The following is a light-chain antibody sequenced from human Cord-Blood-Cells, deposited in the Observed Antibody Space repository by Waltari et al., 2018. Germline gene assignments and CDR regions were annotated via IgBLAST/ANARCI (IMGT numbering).Light chain of an antibody. V-gene: IGLV2-11*01. CDR1: SSDVGGSNY. J-gene: IGLJ2*01. CDR2: DVS. Sequence: QSALTQPRSVSGSPGQSVTISCPGTSSDVGGSNYASWYQLHPGKAPKLMIYDVSKRPSGVPDRFSGSKSGNTASLTISGLQAEDEADYYCCSYAGSYTVFGGGTKLTVL. CDR3: CSYAGSYTV.